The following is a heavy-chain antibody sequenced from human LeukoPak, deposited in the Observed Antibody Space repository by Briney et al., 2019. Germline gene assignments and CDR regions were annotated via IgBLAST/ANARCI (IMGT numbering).Heavy chain of an antibody. J-gene: IGHJ3*02. D-gene: IGHD3-22*01. V-gene: IGHV4-39*07. Sequence: PSETLSLTCTVSGGSISSSSYYWGWIRQPPGKGLEWIGSIYYSGSTYYNPSLKSRVTISVDTSKNQFSLKLSSVTAADTAVYYCARDQMFYYDSSGYCEAFDIWGQGTMVTVSS. CDR3: ARDQMFYYDSSGYCEAFDI. CDR2: IYYSGST. CDR1: GGSISSSSYY.